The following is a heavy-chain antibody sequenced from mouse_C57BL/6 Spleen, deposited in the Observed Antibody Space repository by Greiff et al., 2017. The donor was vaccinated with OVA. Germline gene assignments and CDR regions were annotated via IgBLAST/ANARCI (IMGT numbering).Heavy chain of an antibody. D-gene: IGHD2-4*01. CDR1: GYAFSSSW. CDR2: IYPGDGDT. Sequence: QVQLQQSGPELVKPGASVKISCKASGYAFSSSWMNWVKQRPGKGLEWIVRIYPGDGDTNYNGKFKGKATLTADKSSSTAYMQLSSLTSEDSAVYFCARSDDYDEVGYFDYWGQGTTLTVSS. J-gene: IGHJ2*01. V-gene: IGHV1-82*01. CDR3: ARSDDYDEVGYFDY.